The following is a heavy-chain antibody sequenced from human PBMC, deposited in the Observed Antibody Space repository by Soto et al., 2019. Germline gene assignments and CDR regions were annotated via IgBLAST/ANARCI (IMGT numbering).Heavy chain of an antibody. V-gene: IGHV3-33*01. D-gene: IGHD3-10*01. J-gene: IGHJ6*02. CDR1: GFTFSSYG. CDR3: ARDGSGSYYNENGMDV. Sequence: GGSLRLSCAASGFTFSSYGMHWVRQAPGKGLEWVAVIWYDGSNKYYADSVKGRFTISRDNSKNMLYLQMNSLRAEDTAVYYCARDGSGSYYNENGMDVWGQGTTVTVSS. CDR2: IWYDGSNK.